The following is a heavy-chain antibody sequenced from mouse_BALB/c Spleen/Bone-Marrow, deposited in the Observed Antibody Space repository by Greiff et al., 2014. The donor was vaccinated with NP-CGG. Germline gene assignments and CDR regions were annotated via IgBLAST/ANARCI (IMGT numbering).Heavy chain of an antibody. CDR2: ISSGSSTI. J-gene: IGHJ4*01. D-gene: IGHD3-3*01. V-gene: IGHV5-17*02. Sequence: EVQLVESGGGLVQPGESRKLSCAASGFTFSSFGMHWVRQAPEKGLEWVAYISSGSSTIYYADTMKGRFTISRDNPKNTLFLQMTSLRSEDTAMYYCTRSGTLGAMDYWGQGTSVTVSS. CDR3: TRSGTLGAMDY. CDR1: GFTFSSFG.